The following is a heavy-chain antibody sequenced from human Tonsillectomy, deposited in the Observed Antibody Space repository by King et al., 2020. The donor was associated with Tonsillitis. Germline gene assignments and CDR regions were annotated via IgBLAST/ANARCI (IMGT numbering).Heavy chain of an antibody. J-gene: IGHJ4*02. CDR1: GDSISSANYY. CDR3: AREVDY. Sequence: HVQLQESGPGLVKPSQTLSLTCTVSGDSISSANYYWSWIRQHPGKGLEWIGYISYSGSTYYNPSLRSRVTISRETSKNQFSLRLTSVTAADTALYYCAREVDYWGQGTLVTVSS. V-gene: IGHV4-31*03. CDR2: ISYSGST.